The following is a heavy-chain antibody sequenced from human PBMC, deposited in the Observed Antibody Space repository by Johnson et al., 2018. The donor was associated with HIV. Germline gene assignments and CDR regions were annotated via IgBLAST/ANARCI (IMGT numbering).Heavy chain of an antibody. D-gene: IGHD1-1*01. CDR1: GFTFSSYA. CDR3: AREEGTMLGWAEDAFDI. CDR2: ISFDGSNK. Sequence: QMLLVESGGGLVQPGGSLRLSCAASGFTFSSYAMHWVRQAPGTGLEWVAVISFDGSNKYSADHVRGRFTIYRDHSRNTLYLQMNSLRAEDTAVYYCAREEGTMLGWAEDAFDIWGQGTMVTVSS. V-gene: IGHV3-30-3*01. J-gene: IGHJ3*02.